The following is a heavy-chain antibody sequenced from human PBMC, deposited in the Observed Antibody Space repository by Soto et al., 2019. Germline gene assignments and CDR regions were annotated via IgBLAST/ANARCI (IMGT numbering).Heavy chain of an antibody. V-gene: IGHV3-33*01. CDR3: ARDTPSPWDYDSSGYTSYYYGMDV. Sequence: QVQLVESGGGVVQPGRSLRLSCAASGFTFSSYGMHWVRQAPGKGLEWVAVIWYDGSNKYYADSVKGRFTISRDNSKNKRYLQMNILRAEDTAVYYCARDTPSPWDYDSSGYTSYYYGMDVWGQGTTVTVSS. D-gene: IGHD3-22*01. CDR1: GFTFSSYG. J-gene: IGHJ6*02. CDR2: IWYDGSNK.